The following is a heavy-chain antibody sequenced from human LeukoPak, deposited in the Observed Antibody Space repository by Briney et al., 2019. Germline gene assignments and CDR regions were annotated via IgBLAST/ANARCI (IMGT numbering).Heavy chain of an antibody. CDR1: GGSFSGYY. CDR2: INHSGST. V-gene: IGHV4-34*03. Sequence: SETLSLTCAVYGGSFSGYYWSWIRQPPGKGLEWIGEINHSGSTNYNPSLKSRVTISVDTSKNQFSLKLSSVTAADTAVYYCLTMVRGVHYYFDYWGQGTLVTVSS. D-gene: IGHD3-10*01. CDR3: LTMVRGVHYYFDY. J-gene: IGHJ4*02.